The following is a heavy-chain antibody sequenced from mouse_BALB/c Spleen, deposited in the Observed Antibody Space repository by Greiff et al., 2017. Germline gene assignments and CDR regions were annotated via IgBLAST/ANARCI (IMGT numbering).Heavy chain of an antibody. CDR1: GFTFTDYY. CDR3: ARDKNYGNYWYFDV. J-gene: IGHJ1*01. V-gene: IGHV7-3*02. D-gene: IGHD2-1*01. CDR2: IRNKANGYTT. Sequence: EVHLVESGGGLVQPGGSLRLSCATSGFTFTDYYMSWVRQPPGKALEWLGFIRNKANGYTTEYSASVKGRFTISRDNSQSILYLQMNTLRAEDSATYYCARDKNYGNYWYFDVWGAGTTVTVSS.